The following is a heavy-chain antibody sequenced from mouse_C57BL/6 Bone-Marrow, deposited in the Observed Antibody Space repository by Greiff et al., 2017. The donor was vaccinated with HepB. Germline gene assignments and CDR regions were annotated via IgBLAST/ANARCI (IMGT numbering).Heavy chain of an antibody. Sequence: VQLQQSGAELVRPGASVKLSCTASGFNIKDDYMHWVKQRPEQGLEWIGWIDPENGDTEYASKFQGKATITADTSANPAYLQLSSLTSEDTAVYYCTFYYGSLYYFDYWGQGTTLTVSS. V-gene: IGHV14-4*01. CDR2: IDPENGDT. J-gene: IGHJ2*01. D-gene: IGHD1-1*01. CDR1: GFNIKDDY. CDR3: TFYYGSLYYFDY.